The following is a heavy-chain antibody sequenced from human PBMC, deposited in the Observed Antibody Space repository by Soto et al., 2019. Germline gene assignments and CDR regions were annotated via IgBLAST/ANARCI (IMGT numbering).Heavy chain of an antibody. CDR2: IYPGDSDT. CDR1: GYSFTSYW. CDR3: ASHTGIAAAGKGYYYGMDV. J-gene: IGHJ6*02. V-gene: IGHV5-51*01. Sequence: RGESLKISCKGSGYSFTSYWIGWVRQMPGKGLEWMGIIYPGDSDTRYSPSFQGQVTISADKSISTAYLQWSSLKASDTARYYCASHTGIAAAGKGYYYGMDVWGQGTTVTVSS. D-gene: IGHD6-13*01.